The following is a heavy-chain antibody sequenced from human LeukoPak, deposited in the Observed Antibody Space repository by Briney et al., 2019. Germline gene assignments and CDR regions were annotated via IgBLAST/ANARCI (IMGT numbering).Heavy chain of an antibody. CDR1: GGTFSSYA. Sequence: ASVKVSCKASGGTFSSYAISWVRQAPGQGLEWMGGIIPIFGTANYAQKFQGRVTITADESTSTAYMELSSLRSEDTAVYYCARVRYDYVWGSYRQTGGYFDYWGQGTLVTVSS. CDR2: IIPIFGTA. V-gene: IGHV1-69*13. CDR3: ARVRYDYVWGSYRQTGGYFDY. J-gene: IGHJ4*02. D-gene: IGHD3-16*02.